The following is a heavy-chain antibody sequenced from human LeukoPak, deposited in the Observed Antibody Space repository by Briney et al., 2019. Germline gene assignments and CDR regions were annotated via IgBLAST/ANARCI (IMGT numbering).Heavy chain of an antibody. V-gene: IGHV1-2*02. D-gene: IGHD3-10*01. Sequence: ASVKVSCKASGYTFTGYYMHWVRQAPGQGLEWMGWINPNSGGTNYAQKFQGRVTMTRDTSISTAYMELSRLRSDDTAVYYCARGRNGSGRYQGGRTNYYYYYYMDVWGKGTTVTISS. CDR1: GYTFTGYY. CDR2: INPNSGGT. CDR3: ARGRNGSGRYQGGRTNYYYYYYMDV. J-gene: IGHJ6*03.